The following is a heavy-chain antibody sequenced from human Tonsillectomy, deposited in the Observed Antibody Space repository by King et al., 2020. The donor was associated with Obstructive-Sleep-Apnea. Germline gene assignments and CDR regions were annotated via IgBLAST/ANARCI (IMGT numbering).Heavy chain of an antibody. D-gene: IGHD3-10*01. CDR1: GGSISSYF. J-gene: IGHJ2*01. CDR3: ARQLWFGELSTTHRYFDL. V-gene: IGHV4-4*07. Sequence: QLQESGPGLVKPSETLSLTCTVSGGSISSYFWSWIRQPAGKRLEWIGHTHPSGTTNYNPSLKSRVTMSVDTSKNQFSLKLSSVTAADTAVYYCARQLWFGELSTTHRYFDLWGRGTLVTVSS. CDR2: THPSGTT.